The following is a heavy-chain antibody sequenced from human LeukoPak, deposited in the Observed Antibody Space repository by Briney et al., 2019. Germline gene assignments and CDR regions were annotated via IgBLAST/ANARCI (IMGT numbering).Heavy chain of an antibody. CDR2: ISSSSSYI. CDR3: ARGGSTSCPGTCRWFDP. D-gene: IGHD2-2*01. Sequence: GGSLRLSCAASGFTFSSYSMNWVRQAPGKGLEWVSSISSSSSYIYYADSVKGRFTIPRDNAKNSLYLQMNSPRAEDTAVYYCARGGSTSCPGTCRWFDPWGQGTLVTVSS. J-gene: IGHJ5*02. CDR1: GFTFSSYS. V-gene: IGHV3-21*01.